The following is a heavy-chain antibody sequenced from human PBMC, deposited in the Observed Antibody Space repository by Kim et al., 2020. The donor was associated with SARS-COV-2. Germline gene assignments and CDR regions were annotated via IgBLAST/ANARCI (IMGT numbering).Heavy chain of an antibody. J-gene: IGHJ4*02. CDR2: ISYDGSNK. D-gene: IGHD5-12*01. CDR1: GFTFSSYA. Sequence: GGSLRLSCAASGFTFSSYAMHWVRQAPGKGLEWVAVISYDGSNKYYADSVKGRFTISRDNSKNTLYLQMNSLRAEDTAVYYCARGVEMATMDYWGQGTLVTVSS. V-gene: IGHV3-30*04. CDR3: ARGVEMATMDY.